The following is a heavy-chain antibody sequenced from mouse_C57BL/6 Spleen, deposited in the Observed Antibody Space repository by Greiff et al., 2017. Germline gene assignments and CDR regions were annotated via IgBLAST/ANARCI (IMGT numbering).Heavy chain of an antibody. CDR1: GYAFSSSW. CDR2: IYPGDGDT. CDR3: ARGGRGYYFDY. V-gene: IGHV1-82*01. D-gene: IGHD3-3*01. J-gene: IGHJ2*01. Sequence: QVQLQQSGPELVKPGASVKISCKASGYAFSSSWMNWVKQRPGKGLEWIGRIYPGDGDTNYNGKFKGKATLTADKSSSTAYMQLSSLTSEDSAVYFCARGGRGYYFDYWGQGTTLTVSS.